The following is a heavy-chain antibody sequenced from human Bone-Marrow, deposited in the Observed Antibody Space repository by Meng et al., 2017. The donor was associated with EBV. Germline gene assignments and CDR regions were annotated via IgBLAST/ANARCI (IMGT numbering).Heavy chain of an antibody. CDR3: ASYFQSSSSGHGFDY. Sequence: QVQLVQPGAGVQKPGASVTVSCQSSGYTFTSYAMHWVRQAPGQRLEWMGWINAGNGNTKYSQKFQGRVTITRDTSASTAYMELSSLRSEDTAVYYCASYFQSSSSGHGFDYWGQGTLVTVSS. CDR2: INAGNGNT. J-gene: IGHJ4*02. V-gene: IGHV1-3*01. D-gene: IGHD6-6*01. CDR1: GYTFTSYA.